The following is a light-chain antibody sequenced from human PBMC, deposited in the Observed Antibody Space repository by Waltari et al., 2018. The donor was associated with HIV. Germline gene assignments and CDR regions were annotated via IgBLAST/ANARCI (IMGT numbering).Light chain of an antibody. J-gene: IGLJ3*02. CDR2: MNN. CDR1: SSNIGNND. V-gene: IGLV1-44*01. Sequence: QSVLTQPPSASGTPGQKVVISCSGNSSNIGNNDVTWYQVLPGSAPRLLIYMNNYRPSGLPGRFSGSRSGTSTSLAIHALQSEDEADYYCATWDDSLYGMFGGGTKLTV. CDR3: ATWDDSLYGM.